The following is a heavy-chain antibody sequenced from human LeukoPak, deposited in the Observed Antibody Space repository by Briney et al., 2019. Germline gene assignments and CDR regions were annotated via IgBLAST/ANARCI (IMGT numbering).Heavy chain of an antibody. CDR1: GGSLSLYY. CDR3: ARESSGTYYNPLGYMDV. J-gene: IGHJ6*03. D-gene: IGHD3-10*01. V-gene: IGHV4-4*07. Sequence: NPSETLSLTCTVSGGSLSLYYWNWIRQPAGKGLEWLGRIFTSGITNHNPSLKSRVTMSVDTSKSQFSLNLSSVTAADRAVYYCARESSGTYYNPLGYMDVWGKGTTVTVSS. CDR2: IFTSGIT.